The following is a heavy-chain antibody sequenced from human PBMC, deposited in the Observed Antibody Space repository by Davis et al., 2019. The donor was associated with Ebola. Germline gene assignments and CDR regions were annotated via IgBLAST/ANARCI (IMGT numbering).Heavy chain of an antibody. CDR2: ISTSGGTT. Sequence: GGSLRLSCVASGFTFSNYALNWVRQAPGKGLEWVSSISTSGGTTYYVGSVKGRFTISRDNAKNSLYLQMNSLRAEDTAVYYCARGTWLFYWGQGTLVTVSS. D-gene: IGHD6-19*01. CDR3: ARGTWLFY. J-gene: IGHJ4*02. V-gene: IGHV3-48*04. CDR1: GFTFSNYA.